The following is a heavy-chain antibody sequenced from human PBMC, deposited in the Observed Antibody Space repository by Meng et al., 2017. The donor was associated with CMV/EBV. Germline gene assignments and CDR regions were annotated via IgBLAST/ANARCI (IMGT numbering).Heavy chain of an antibody. J-gene: IGHJ4*02. V-gene: IGHV3-20*04. CDR2: IIWNGGST. CDR3: TRDLSGDSPGSYYFDY. Sequence: GGSLRLSCAASGFTFDDYGMSWVRQAPGKGLEWVSGIIWNGGSTGYADSVKARFTISRDNAKNSLYLQMNSLRAEDTALYYCTRDLSGDSPGSYYFDYWGQGTLVTVSS. D-gene: IGHD3-10*02. CDR1: GFTFDDYG.